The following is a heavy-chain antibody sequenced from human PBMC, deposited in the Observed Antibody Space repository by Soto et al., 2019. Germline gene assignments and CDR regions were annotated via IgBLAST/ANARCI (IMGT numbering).Heavy chain of an antibody. V-gene: IGHV3-30-3*01. CDR1: GSTISSYA. D-gene: IGHD5-18*01. J-gene: IGHJ4*02. CDR3: ARGDGHTYGTFFDY. Sequence: QVQLVESGGGVVQPGRSLRLSCAVSGSTISSYAMHWVRQAPGKGLEWVAFISYDGSNKYYADSVTGRFTISRDNSKNTVYLQMNSLRAEDTAVYYCARGDGHTYGTFFDYWGQGTLVTVSS. CDR2: ISYDGSNK.